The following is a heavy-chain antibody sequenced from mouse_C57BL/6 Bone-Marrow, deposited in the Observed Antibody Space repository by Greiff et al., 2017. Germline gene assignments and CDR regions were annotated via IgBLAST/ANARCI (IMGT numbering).Heavy chain of an antibody. CDR1: GFTFSDYG. CDR3: ARRFLFDY. CDR2: ISRGSSTI. V-gene: IGHV5-17*03. J-gene: IGHJ2*01. Sequence: EVKLMESGGGLVKPGGSLKLSCAASGFTFSDYGMHWVRQAPEKGLEWVAYISRGSSTIYYADTVKGRFTISRDNAKNTLYLQMSSLRSEDTAFYYCARRFLFDYWGQGTTLTVSS.